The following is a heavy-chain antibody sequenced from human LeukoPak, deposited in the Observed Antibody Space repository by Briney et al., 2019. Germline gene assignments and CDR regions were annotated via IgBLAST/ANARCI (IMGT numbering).Heavy chain of an antibody. CDR1: GGSFRGYY. CDR3: ARGPRGYDFWSGYYRAYYFDY. CDR2: INHSGST. Sequence: SETLSLTCAVYGGSFRGYYWSWIRQPPGKGLEWIGEINHSGSTNYNPSLKSRVTISVDTSKNQFSLKLSSVTAADTAVYYCARGPRGYDFWSGYYRAYYFDYWGQGTLVTVSS. D-gene: IGHD3-3*01. J-gene: IGHJ4*02. V-gene: IGHV4-34*01.